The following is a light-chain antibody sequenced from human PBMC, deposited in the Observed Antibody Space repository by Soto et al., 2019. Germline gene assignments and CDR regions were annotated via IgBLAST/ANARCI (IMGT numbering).Light chain of an antibody. CDR2: DVS. J-gene: IGLJ2*01. V-gene: IGLV2-11*01. CDR3: CSYAGSYILL. Sequence: QAVLTQPRSVSGSPGQSVTISCTGTNSDVGAYNYVSWFQQHPGKAPKLMISDVSKRPSGVPDRFSGSKSGNTASLTISGLQAEDEADYYCCSYAGSYILLFGGGTKLTVL. CDR1: NSDVGAYNY.